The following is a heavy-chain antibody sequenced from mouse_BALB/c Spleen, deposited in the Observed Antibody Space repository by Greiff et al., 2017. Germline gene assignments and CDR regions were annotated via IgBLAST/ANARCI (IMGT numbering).Heavy chain of an antibody. Sequence: VKLMESGAELVRPGASVTLSCKASGYTFTDYEMHWVKQTPVHGLEWIGAIDPETGGTAYNQKFKGKATLTADKSSSTAYMELRSLTSEDSAVYYCTKGYNYFDYWCQGTTLTVSS. CDR1: GYTFTDYE. CDR3: TKGYNYFDY. J-gene: IGHJ2*01. V-gene: IGHV1-15*01. CDR2: IDPETGGT.